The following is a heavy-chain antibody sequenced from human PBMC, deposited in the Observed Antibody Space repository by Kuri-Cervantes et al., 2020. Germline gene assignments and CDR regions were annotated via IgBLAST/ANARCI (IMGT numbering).Heavy chain of an antibody. CDR2: IYYSGST. CDR3: ASMAEQSYYFDY. CDR1: GGSISSSSYY. V-gene: IGHV4-39*07. D-gene: IGHD1/OR15-1a*01. J-gene: IGHJ4*02. Sequence: SETLSLTCTVSGGSISSSSYYWGWIRQPPGKGLEWIGSIYYSGSTYYNPSLKTRFTISVDTSKNQFSLKLSSVTAADTAVYYCASMAEQSYYFDYWGQGTLVTVSS.